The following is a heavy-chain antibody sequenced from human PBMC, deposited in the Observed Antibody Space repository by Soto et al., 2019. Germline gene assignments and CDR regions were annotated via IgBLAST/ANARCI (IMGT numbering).Heavy chain of an antibody. D-gene: IGHD5-18*01. CDR2: IYYGGST. J-gene: IGHJ4*02. Sequence: SETLSLTCTVSGGSISSSSYYWGWIRQPPGKGLEWIGCIYYGGSTSYNPSLKSRVTISVDTSKNQFSLKLTSVTAADTAVYYCSRGILVWGQGALVTVSS. V-gene: IGHV4-39*07. CDR3: SRGILV. CDR1: GGSISSSSYY.